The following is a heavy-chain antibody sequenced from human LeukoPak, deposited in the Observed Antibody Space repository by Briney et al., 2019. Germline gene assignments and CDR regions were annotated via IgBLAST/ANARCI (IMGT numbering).Heavy chain of an antibody. CDR2: IYYSGST. Sequence: SETLSLTCTVSGGSISSSSYYWGWIRQPPGKGLEWIGSIYYSGSTYYNPSLKSRVTISVDTSKNQFSLKLSSVTAADTAVYYCARDRTPPAGRRFDPWGQGTLVTVSS. CDR1: GGSISSSSYY. CDR3: ARDRTPPAGRRFDP. D-gene: IGHD2-2*01. J-gene: IGHJ5*02. V-gene: IGHV4-39*07.